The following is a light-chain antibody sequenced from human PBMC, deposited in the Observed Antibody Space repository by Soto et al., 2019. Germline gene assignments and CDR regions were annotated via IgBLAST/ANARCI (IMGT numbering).Light chain of an antibody. Sequence: SVLTPPPSVSGAPGQRVTISCTGTSSNIGAYYDVNWYQIVPGKAPKLLISRNNNRPSGVPDRFSGSKSDTSASLAITGLQSEDEAEYYCQSFDTALSSSIFGGGTKLTVL. CDR3: QSFDTALSSSI. CDR2: RNN. CDR1: SSNIGAYYD. V-gene: IGLV1-40*01. J-gene: IGLJ2*01.